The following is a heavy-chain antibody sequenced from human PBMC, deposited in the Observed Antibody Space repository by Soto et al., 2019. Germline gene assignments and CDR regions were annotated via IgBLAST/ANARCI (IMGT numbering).Heavy chain of an antibody. J-gene: IGHJ5*02. CDR3: ARDSVLSIAARQDLFDP. D-gene: IGHD6-6*01. Sequence: QVQLVQSGAEVKKPGASVKVSCKASGYTFTSYGISWVRQAPGQGLEWMGWISAYNGNTNYAQKLQGRVTMTTDTSTSPAYMELRSLRSDDTALYYCARDSVLSIAARQDLFDPWGQGNLVTVSS. V-gene: IGHV1-18*01. CDR2: ISAYNGNT. CDR1: GYTFTSYG.